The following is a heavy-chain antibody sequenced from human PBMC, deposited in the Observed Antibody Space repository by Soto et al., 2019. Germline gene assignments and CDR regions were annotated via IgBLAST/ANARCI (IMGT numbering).Heavy chain of an antibody. Sequence: QVQLQESGPGLVKPSQTLSLTCTVSGGSISSGDYYWSWIRQPPGRGLEWIGYIYYSGSTYYNPSLKRRVTISVDTSKNQFSLKLSSVTAADTAVYYCARLPILHFTCGMDVWGQGTTVTVSS. D-gene: IGHD2-2*01. V-gene: IGHV4-30-4*01. CDR3: ARLPILHFTCGMDV. CDR1: GGSISSGDYY. CDR2: IYYSGST. J-gene: IGHJ6*02.